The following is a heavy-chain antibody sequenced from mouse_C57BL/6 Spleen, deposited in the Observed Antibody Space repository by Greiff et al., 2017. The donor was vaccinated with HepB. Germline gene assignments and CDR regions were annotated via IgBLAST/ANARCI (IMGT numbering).Heavy chain of an antibody. CDR3: ARWNGHYYAMDY. J-gene: IGHJ4*01. V-gene: IGHV1-66*01. D-gene: IGHD1-2*01. CDR2: IYPGSGNT. Sequence: QVQLQQSGPELVKPGASVKISCKASGYSFTSYYIHWVKQRPGQGLEWIGWIYPGSGNTKYNEKFKGKATPTEDTSSSTAYMQLSSLTSEDSAVYYCARWNGHYYAMDYWGQGTSVTVSS. CDR1: GYSFTSYY.